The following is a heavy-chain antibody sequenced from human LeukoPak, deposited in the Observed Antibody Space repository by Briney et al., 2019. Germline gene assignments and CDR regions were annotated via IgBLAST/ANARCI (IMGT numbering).Heavy chain of an antibody. J-gene: IGHJ6*02. D-gene: IGHD3-3*01. Sequence: PSETLSLTCAVYGGSFSGYYWSWIRQPPGKGLEWIGEINHSGSTNYNPSLKSRVTISVDTSKNQFSLKLSSVTAADTAVYYCARVPTIFGVVTYPHYYYGMDVWGQGTTVTVSS. CDR2: INHSGST. CDR3: ARVPTIFGVVTYPHYYYGMDV. CDR1: GGSFSGYY. V-gene: IGHV4-34*01.